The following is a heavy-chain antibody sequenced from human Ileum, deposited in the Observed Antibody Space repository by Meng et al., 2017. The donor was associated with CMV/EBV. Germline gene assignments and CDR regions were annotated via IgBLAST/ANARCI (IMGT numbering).Heavy chain of an antibody. Sequence: SVKVSCKASGGTFSSYAISWVRQAPGQGLEWMGGIIPIFGTANYAQKFQGRVTITTDESTSTAYMELSSLRSEDTAVYYCARGSGSGSYYVRYYYYGMDVWGQGTTVTVSS. D-gene: IGHD1-26*01. V-gene: IGHV1-69*05. CDR2: IIPIFGTA. CDR3: ARGSGSGSYYVRYYYYGMDV. J-gene: IGHJ6*02. CDR1: GGTFSSYA.